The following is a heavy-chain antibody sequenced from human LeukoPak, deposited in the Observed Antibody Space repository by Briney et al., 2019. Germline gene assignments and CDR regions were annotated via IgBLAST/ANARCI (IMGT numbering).Heavy chain of an antibody. V-gene: IGHV7-4-1*02. CDR2: INTNTGNP. Sequence: ASVKVSCKASGGTFSSYAISWVRQAPGQGLEWMGWINTNTGNPTYAQRFTGRFVFSLDTSVSTAYLQISSLKAEDTAVYYCARFTGSSPYYFDCWGQGTLVTVSS. D-gene: IGHD3-10*01. CDR3: ARFTGSSPYYFDC. CDR1: GGTFSSYA. J-gene: IGHJ4*02.